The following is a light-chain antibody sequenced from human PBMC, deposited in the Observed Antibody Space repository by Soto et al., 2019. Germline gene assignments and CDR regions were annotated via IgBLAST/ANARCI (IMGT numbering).Light chain of an antibody. V-gene: IGLV2-23*01. CDR2: EGT. CDR1: SSDVGKYKF. Sequence: QPVLTQSASVSGSPGQSISISCTGTSSDVGKYKFVSWYQQHPGKAPKLVIYEGTNRPSGVSDRFSGSKSGNTASLTISGLQAEDEADYYCCSHAGSGTLVFGGGTKLTVL. CDR3: CSHAGSGTLV. J-gene: IGLJ3*02.